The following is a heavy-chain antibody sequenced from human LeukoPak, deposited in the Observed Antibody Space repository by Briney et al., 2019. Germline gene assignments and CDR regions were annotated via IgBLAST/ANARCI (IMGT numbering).Heavy chain of an antibody. V-gene: IGHV4-59*01. CDR3: AREDYGDSRFDP. CDR2: IHYSGST. CDR1: GGSISSYY. Sequence: PSETLSLTCTDSGGSISSYYWSWIRQPPGRGLEWIGSIHYSGSTSYNSSLKSRVTMSIDTSKNRFSLKLSSVTAADTAVYYCAREDYGDSRFDPWGQGILVAVSS. J-gene: IGHJ5*02. D-gene: IGHD4-17*01.